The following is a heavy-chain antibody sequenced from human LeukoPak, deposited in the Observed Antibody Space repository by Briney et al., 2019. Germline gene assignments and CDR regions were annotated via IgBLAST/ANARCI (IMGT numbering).Heavy chain of an antibody. CDR2: IYYSGST. CDR3: ASALVY. V-gene: IGHV4-59*01. Sequence: PSETLSLTCTVSGGSISSYYWSWIRQPPGKGLEWIGYIYYSGSTNYNPSLKSRVTISVDTSKNQFSLKLSSVTAADTAVYYCASALVYWGQGTLVTVSS. CDR1: GGSISSYY. D-gene: IGHD6-6*01. J-gene: IGHJ4*02.